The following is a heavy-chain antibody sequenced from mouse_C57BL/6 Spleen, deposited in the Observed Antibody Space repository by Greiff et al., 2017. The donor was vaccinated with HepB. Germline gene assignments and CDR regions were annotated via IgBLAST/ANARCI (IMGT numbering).Heavy chain of an antibody. D-gene: IGHD3-1*01. V-gene: IGHV3-6*01. CDR1: GYSITSGYY. Sequence: EVHLVESGPGLVKPSQSLSLTCSVTGYSITSGYYWNWIRQFPGNKLEWMGYISYDGSNNYNPSLKNRISITRDTSKNQFFLKLNSVTTEDTATYYCARDRAQGYAMDYWGQGTSVTVSS. CDR3: ARDRAQGYAMDY. J-gene: IGHJ4*01. CDR2: ISYDGSN.